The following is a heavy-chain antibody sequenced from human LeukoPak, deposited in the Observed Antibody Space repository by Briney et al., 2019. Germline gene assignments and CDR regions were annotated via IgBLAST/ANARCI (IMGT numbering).Heavy chain of an antibody. CDR3: AGWDQEQQPRHDYYFDY. V-gene: IGHV1-69*13. CDR2: ITPIFGTA. J-gene: IGHJ4*02. D-gene: IGHD6-13*01. Sequence: ASVKVSCKASGGTFSSYAISWVRQAPGQGLEWMGGITPIFGTANYAQKFQGRVTITADESMSTAYMELSSLRSEDTAVYYCAGWDQEQQPRHDYYFDYWGQGTLVTVSS. CDR1: GGTFSSYA.